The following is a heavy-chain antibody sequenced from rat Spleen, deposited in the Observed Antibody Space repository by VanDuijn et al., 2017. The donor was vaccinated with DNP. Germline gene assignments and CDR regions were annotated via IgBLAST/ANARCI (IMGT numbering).Heavy chain of an antibody. D-gene: IGHD1-1*01. J-gene: IGHJ4*01. Sequence: QVQLKESGPGLVQPSQTLSLTCTVSGFSLTSYNVHWVRQPTGKGLEWMGIIWTGGSTDYNSALKSRLSISKDTSKSQVFLEMSSLHTEDTGTYYCARTGYHSGAMDAWGQGTSVTVSS. CDR2: IWTGGST. CDR3: ARTGYHSGAMDA. V-gene: IGHV2-30*01. CDR1: GFSLTSYN.